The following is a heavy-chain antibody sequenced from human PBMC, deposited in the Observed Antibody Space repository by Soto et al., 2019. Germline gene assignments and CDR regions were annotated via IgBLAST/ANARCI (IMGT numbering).Heavy chain of an antibody. Sequence: QVQLVESGGGVVQPGRSLRLSCAASGFTFSSYGMHWIRQAPGKGLEWVAVISYDGSNKYYADSVKGRFTISRDNSKKTVYLQMNSLTAEYTAVYYCAKGPAIVLVPAAINYYYGMDVWGQGTTVTVSS. CDR2: ISYDGSNK. CDR1: GFTFSSYG. CDR3: AKGPAIVLVPAAINYYYGMDV. D-gene: IGHD2-2*01. V-gene: IGHV3-30*18. J-gene: IGHJ6*02.